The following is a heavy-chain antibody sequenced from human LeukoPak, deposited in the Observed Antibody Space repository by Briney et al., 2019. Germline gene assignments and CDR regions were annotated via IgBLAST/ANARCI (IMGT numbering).Heavy chain of an antibody. V-gene: IGHV3-30*18. CDR3: AKDLRDSSILFDP. D-gene: IGHD6-13*01. CDR2: ISYDGSNK. CDR1: GFTFSSYG. Sequence: PGGSLRLSCAASGFTFSSYGMHWVRQAPGKGLEWVAGISYDGSNKYYADSVKGRFTISRDNSKNTLYLQMNSLRAEDTAVYFCAKDLRDSSILFDPWGQGTLVTVSS. J-gene: IGHJ5*02.